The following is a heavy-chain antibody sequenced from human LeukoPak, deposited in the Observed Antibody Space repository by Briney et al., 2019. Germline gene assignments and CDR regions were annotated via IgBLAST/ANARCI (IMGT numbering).Heavy chain of an antibody. D-gene: IGHD3-10*01. CDR2: ISDSGGST. CDR3: AKVPHSDYGSGRPPFMDV. CDR1: GYTFSNYA. Sequence: PGGPLRLSCAACGYTFSNYAMSWVRRAPGKGRVGVSTISDSGGSTYYADSVKGRFTISREKSNHPLYLQLNSLTAEDTAIPYCAKVPHSDYGSGRPPFMDVRGQGNTVAVSS. V-gene: IGHV3-23*01. J-gene: IGHJ6*02.